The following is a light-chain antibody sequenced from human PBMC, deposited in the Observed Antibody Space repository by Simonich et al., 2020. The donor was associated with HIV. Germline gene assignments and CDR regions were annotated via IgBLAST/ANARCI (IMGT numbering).Light chain of an antibody. CDR1: QRVTTN. CDR3: QQYNNWPPLT. J-gene: IGKJ4*01. CDR2: AAS. Sequence: EIVMTQSPATLSVSPGDRATLSCRARQRVTTNLAWYQQKPGQAPRLLIYAASTRANGIPARFSGSGSGTEFTLTISSTQSEDFAVYYCQQYNNWPPLTFGGGTKVEIK. V-gene: IGKV3-15*01.